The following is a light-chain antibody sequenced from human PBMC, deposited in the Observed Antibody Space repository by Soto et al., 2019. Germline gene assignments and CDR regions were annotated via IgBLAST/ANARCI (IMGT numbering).Light chain of an antibody. J-gene: IGKJ5*01. CDR3: QQRSNWPIT. V-gene: IGKV4-1*01. CDR1: QNVLYSSNNKNY. Sequence: QFPDALAVSRSKTPTINCESSQNVLYSSNNKNYLAWYQHKPGQSPRLLIYRASARATGVPDRFSGSGSGTDFTLTISSLEPEDFAVYYCQQRSNWPITFGQGTRLE. CDR2: RAS.